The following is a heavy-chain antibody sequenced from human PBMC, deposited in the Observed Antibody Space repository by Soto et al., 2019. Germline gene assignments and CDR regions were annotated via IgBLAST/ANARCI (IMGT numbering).Heavy chain of an antibody. D-gene: IGHD4-17*01. V-gene: IGHV1-3*01. J-gene: IGHJ6*02. CDR2: INAGNGNT. CDR1: GYTFTSYA. Sequence: ASVKVSCKASGYTFTSYAMHWVRQAPGQRLEWMGWINAGNGNTKYSQKFQGRVTITRDTSASTAYMELSSLRSEDTAVYYCARDDYGDYDIYYYYGMDVWGQGTTVTVSS. CDR3: ARDDYGDYDIYYYYGMDV.